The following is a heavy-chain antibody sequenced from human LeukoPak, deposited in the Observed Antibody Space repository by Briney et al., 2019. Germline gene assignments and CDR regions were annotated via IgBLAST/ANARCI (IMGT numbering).Heavy chain of an antibody. CDR1: GGSISSYY. Sequence: PSETLSLTCTVSGGSISSYYWSWIRQPPGKGLEWIGYIYYSGSTYYNPSLKSRVAISVDTSKNQFSLKLSSVTAADTAVYYCATQAYYYYYMDVWGKGTTVTVSS. CDR3: ATQAYYYYYMDV. J-gene: IGHJ6*03. CDR2: IYYSGST. V-gene: IGHV4-59*04.